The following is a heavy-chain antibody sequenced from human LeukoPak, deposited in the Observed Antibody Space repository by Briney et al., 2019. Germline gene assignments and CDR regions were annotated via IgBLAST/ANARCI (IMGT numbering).Heavy chain of an antibody. CDR1: GYTFTGYY. J-gene: IGHJ6*03. CDR2: INPNSGGT. V-gene: IGHV1-2*02. D-gene: IGHD2-2*01. CDR3: ARDNSCSSSSCGNSYMDV. Sequence: ASVKVSCKGSGYTFTGYYIHWVRQAPGQGLEWMGWINPNSGGTNYAQKFQGRVTMTSDTSISTAYMELSGLRSDDTALYYCARDNSCSSSSCGNSYMDVWGKGTTVTVSS.